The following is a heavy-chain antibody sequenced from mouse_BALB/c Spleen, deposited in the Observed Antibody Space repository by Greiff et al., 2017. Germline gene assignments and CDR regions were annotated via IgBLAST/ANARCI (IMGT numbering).Heavy chain of an antibody. Sequence: QVQLKESGAELVRPGSSVKISCKASGYAFSSYWMNWVKQRPGQGLEWIGQIYPGDGDTNYNGKFKGKATLTADKSSSTAYMQLSSLTSEDSAVYFCAREEKTARASWFAYWGQGTLVTVSA. D-gene: IGHD3-2*01. CDR1: GYAFSSYW. J-gene: IGHJ3*01. CDR2: IYPGDGDT. CDR3: AREEKTARASWFAY. V-gene: IGHV1-80*01.